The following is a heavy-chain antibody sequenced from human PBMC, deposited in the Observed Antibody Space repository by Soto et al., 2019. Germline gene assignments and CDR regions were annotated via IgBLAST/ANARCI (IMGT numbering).Heavy chain of an antibody. J-gene: IGHJ4*02. V-gene: IGHV3-33*01. CDR1: GITFSSYG. CDR2: IWYDGSKE. CDR3: ASDKRYCSGGSCYSGVY. Sequence: GGSLRLSCAASGITFSSYGMHWVRQAPGKGLEWVAVIWYDGSKEYYADSVKGRFTISRDNSKNTLYLQMNSLRVEDTAVYYCASDKRYCSGGSCYSGVYWGQGTRVTVAS. D-gene: IGHD2-15*01.